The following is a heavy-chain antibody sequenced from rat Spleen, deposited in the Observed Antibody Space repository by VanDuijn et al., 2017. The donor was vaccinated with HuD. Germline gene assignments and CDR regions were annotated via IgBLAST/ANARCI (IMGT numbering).Heavy chain of an antibody. D-gene: IGHD4-3*01. CDR3: ARLGGLRNWFAY. Sequence: EVQLVESGGGLVQPGRSLKLSCAASGFTFSSFAMAWVRQAPKKGLELVATVTSGDGNTYYPDSVKARFTSSSDGATSTLYLQMDSLRSEDTATYFCARLGGLRNWFAYWGQGTLVTVSS. CDR2: VTSGDGNT. J-gene: IGHJ3*01. CDR1: GFTFSSFA. V-gene: IGHV5S23*01.